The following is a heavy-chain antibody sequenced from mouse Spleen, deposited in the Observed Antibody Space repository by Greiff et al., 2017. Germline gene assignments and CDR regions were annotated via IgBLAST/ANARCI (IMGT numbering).Heavy chain of an antibody. J-gene: IGHJ4*01. V-gene: IGHV2-2*01. D-gene: IGHD2-14*01. Sequence: VQLQQSGPGLVQPSQSLSITLTVSGFSLTSYGVHWVRQSPGKGLEWLGVIWSGGSTDYNAAFISRLSISKDNSKSQVFFKMNSLQADDTAIYYCARDYRYDDDAMDYWGQGTSVTVSS. CDR2: IWSGGST. CDR1: GFSLTSYG. CDR3: ARDYRYDDDAMDY.